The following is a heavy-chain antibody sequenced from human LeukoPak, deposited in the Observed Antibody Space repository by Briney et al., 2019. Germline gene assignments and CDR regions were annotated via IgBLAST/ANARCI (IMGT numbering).Heavy chain of an antibody. CDR3: ATDRGF. Sequence: ASVKVSCEVSGYTLTELSMHWVRQTPGKVLEWMGGFDPEDGETLYAQKFQGRVTMTGDTSTDTAYMELSSLRSEDTAVYYYATDRGFWVQGTLVTVSS. CDR1: GYTLTELS. D-gene: IGHD3-10*01. J-gene: IGHJ4*02. CDR2: FDPEDGET. V-gene: IGHV1-24*01.